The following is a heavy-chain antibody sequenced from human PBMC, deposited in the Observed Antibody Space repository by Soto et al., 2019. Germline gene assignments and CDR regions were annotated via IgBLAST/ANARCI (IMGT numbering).Heavy chain of an antibody. V-gene: IGHV1-18*01. CDR3: ARDRITILGPDALDI. CDR2: ISAYNGNT. CDR1: GYTFTSYG. J-gene: IGHJ3*02. D-gene: IGHD3-3*01. Sequence: GASVKVSCKASGYTFTSYGISWVRQAPGQGLEWMGWISAYNGNTNYAQKLQGRVTMTTDTSTSTAYMELRSLRSDDTAVYYCARDRITILGPDALDIWGQGKMVTASS.